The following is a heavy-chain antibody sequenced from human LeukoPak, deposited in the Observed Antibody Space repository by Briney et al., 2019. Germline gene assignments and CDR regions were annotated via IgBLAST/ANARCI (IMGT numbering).Heavy chain of an antibody. CDR2: LFYTGAT. J-gene: IGHJ4*02. Sequence: SETLSLTCIVSDGSISSSSYYWGWIRQPPGKGLEWFGNLFYTGATFYNPSLNSRGTTSVDTSKSQFSLRLSSVTAADTAVYYCARTDSGRYSYFDYWGQGTLVTVSS. D-gene: IGHD1-26*01. CDR1: DGSISSSSYY. CDR3: ARTDSGRYSYFDY. V-gene: IGHV4-39*01.